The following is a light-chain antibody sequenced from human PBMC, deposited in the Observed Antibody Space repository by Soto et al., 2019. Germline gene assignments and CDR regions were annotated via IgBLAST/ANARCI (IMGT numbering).Light chain of an antibody. Sequence: IQLTQSPSSVSASRGDRVTSSCWASQGISSWLAWYQQKPGKAPKLLIYAASSLQSGVPSRFSGSGSGTDFTLTISSLQPEDFATYYCQQSYSTPRTFGPGTEVDI. V-gene: IGKV1D-12*01. CDR3: QQSYSTPRT. J-gene: IGKJ3*01. CDR1: QGISSW. CDR2: AAS.